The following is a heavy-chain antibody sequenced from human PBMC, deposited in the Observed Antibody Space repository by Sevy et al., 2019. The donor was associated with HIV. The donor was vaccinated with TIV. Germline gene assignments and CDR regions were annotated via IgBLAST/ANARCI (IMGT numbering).Heavy chain of an antibody. D-gene: IGHD3-22*01. CDR3: ARVDANYDKGFDP. CDR1: GFTFSSYE. V-gene: IGHV3-48*03. J-gene: IGHJ5*02. CDR2: ISSSGTTI. Sequence: GGSLRLSCEASGFTFSSYEMNWVRQAPGKGLEWVSYISSSGTTINYADSAKGRFTISRDNAKNSLYMQMNSLRAEDTAVYYCARVDANYDKGFDPWGQGTLVTVSS.